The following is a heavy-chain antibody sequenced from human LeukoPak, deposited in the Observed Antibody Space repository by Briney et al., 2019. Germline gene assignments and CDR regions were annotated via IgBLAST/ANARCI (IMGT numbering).Heavy chain of an antibody. V-gene: IGHV4-38-2*01. CDR2: IYYSGST. CDR3: ARALADWNYVHYYFDY. D-gene: IGHD1-7*01. CDR1: GYSISSSYY. J-gene: IGHJ4*02. Sequence: PSDTLSLTCAVSGYSISSSYYWGWIRQPPGKGLEWIGSIYYSGSTYYNPSLKSRVTISVDTSKNQFSLKLSSVTAADTAVYYCARALADWNYVHYYFDYWGQGTLVTVSS.